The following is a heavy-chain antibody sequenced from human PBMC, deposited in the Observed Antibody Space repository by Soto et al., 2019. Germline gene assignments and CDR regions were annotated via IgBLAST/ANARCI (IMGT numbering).Heavy chain of an antibody. Sequence: LRLSCAASGFTFSSYGMHWVRQAPGKGLEWVAVISYDGSNKYYADSVKGRFTISRDNSKNTLYLQMNSLRAEDTAVYYCARGGDIVVVPAAMGDYYYGMDVWGQGTTVTVSS. CDR2: ISYDGSNK. CDR1: GFTFSSYG. J-gene: IGHJ6*02. D-gene: IGHD2-2*01. V-gene: IGHV3-30-3*01. CDR3: ARGGDIVVVPAAMGDYYYGMDV.